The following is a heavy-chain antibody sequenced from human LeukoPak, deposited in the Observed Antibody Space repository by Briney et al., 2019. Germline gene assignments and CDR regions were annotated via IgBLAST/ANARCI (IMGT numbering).Heavy chain of an antibody. Sequence: SETLSLTCTVSGYSISSGYYWGWIRQPPGKGLEWIGSIYHSGSTYYNPSLKSRVSMSVDTSKNQFSLKLSSVTAADTAVYYCARVGDSSSWYFSDYWGQGTLVTVSS. CDR1: GYSISSGYY. D-gene: IGHD6-13*01. J-gene: IGHJ4*02. CDR3: ARVGDSSSWYFSDY. CDR2: IYHSGST. V-gene: IGHV4-38-2*02.